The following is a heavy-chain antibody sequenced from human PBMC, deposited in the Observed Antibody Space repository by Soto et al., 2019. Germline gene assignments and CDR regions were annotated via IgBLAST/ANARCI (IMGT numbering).Heavy chain of an antibody. CDR1: GFTFSSYA. J-gene: IGHJ5*02. D-gene: IGHD3-10*01. CDR2: ISYDGSNK. V-gene: IGHV3-30-3*01. Sequence: GGSLRLSCAASGFTFSSYAMHWVRQAPGKGLEWVAVISYDGSNKYYADSVKGRFTISRDNSKNTLYLQMNSQRAEDTAVYYCARATDVLWFGFDPWGQGTLVTVSS. CDR3: ARATDVLWFGFDP.